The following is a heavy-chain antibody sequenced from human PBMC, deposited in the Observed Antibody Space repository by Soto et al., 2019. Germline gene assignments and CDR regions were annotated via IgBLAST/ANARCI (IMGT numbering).Heavy chain of an antibody. J-gene: IGHJ6*02. CDR1: EFTFGYYW. CDR2: IGTGRSYI. CDR3: VRASGARVFWGVHYYFHMED. V-gene: IGHV3-21*06. D-gene: IGHD3-16*01. Sequence: ESLRLSCAESEFTFGYYWVHLVRHAPGQGLAWLSYIGTGRSYIYYADSVKGRFTTSRDNAKNSLYLQTNSLSAGDTALYYCVRASGARVFWGVHYYFHMEDWGRGTTVTVSS.